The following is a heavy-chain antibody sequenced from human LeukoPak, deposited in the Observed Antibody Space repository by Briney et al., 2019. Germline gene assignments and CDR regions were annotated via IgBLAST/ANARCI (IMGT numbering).Heavy chain of an antibody. CDR2: IGGDGRS. D-gene: IGHD1-1*01. V-gene: IGHV3-23*01. J-gene: IGHJ4*02. Sequence: PGGSLRLSCAASGFTFSPNAMNWVRQAPGKGLEWVSGIGGDGRSHYIDSVKGRFTISRDNSKNTLYLQMNSLRAEDTAMYYCARLYNWNAGVDYWGQGTLVTVSS. CDR1: GFTFSPNA. CDR3: ARLYNWNAGVDY.